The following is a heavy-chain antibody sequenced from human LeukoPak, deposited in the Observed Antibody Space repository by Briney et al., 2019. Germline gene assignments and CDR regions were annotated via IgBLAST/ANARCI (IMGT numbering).Heavy chain of an antibody. V-gene: IGHV3-48*01. CDR3: EAVWSGYNMPYYYYGMDV. J-gene: IGHJ6*02. CDR1: GFTFSSYS. CDR2: ISSSGSTI. D-gene: IGHD3-3*01. Sequence: GGSLRLSCAASGFTFSSYSMNWVRQAPGKGLEWVSYISSSGSTIYYADSVKGRFTISRDNAKNSLYLQMNSLRAEDTAVYYCEAVWSGYNMPYYYYGMDVWGQGTTVTVSS.